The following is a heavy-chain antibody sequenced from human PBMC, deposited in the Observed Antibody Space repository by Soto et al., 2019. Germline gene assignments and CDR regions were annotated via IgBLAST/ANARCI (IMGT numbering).Heavy chain of an antibody. CDR1: GYSFAGYW. CDR2: IDPSDSQT. J-gene: IGHJ4*02. D-gene: IGHD3-22*01. Sequence: GSLKISCKGCGYSFAGYWITWVRQKPGKGLEWMGRIDPSDSQTYYSPSFRGHVTISATKSITTVFLQWSSLRASDTAMYYCARQIYDSDTGPNFQYYFDSWGQGTPVTAPQ. V-gene: IGHV5-10-1*01. CDR3: ARQIYDSDTGPNFQYYFDS.